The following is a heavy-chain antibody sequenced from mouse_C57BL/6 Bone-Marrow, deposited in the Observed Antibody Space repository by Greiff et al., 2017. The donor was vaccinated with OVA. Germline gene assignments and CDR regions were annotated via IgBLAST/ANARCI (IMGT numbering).Heavy chain of an antibody. Sequence: VQLQQSGAELAKPGASVKLSCKASGYTFTSYWMHWVKQRPGQGLEWIGYINPSSGYTKYNQKFKDKATLTADKSSSTAYMQLSSLTYEDSAVYYCARSKGYYYGSSCYRVFDYWGQGTTLTVSS. J-gene: IGHJ2*01. V-gene: IGHV1-7*01. CDR3: ARSKGYYYGSSCYRVFDY. CDR1: GYTFTSYW. CDR2: INPSSGYT. D-gene: IGHD1-1*01.